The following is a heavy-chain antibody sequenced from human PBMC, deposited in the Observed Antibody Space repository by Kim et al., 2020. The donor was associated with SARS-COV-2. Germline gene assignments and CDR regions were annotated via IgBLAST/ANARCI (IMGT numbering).Heavy chain of an antibody. CDR1: GFTFGNSA. CDR3: ARHLHVTIVTVYRYFDP. J-gene: IGHJ2*01. V-gene: IGHV3-23*01. CDR2: IFGSGTGT. D-gene: IGHD2-21*02. Sequence: GGSLRLSCAASGFTFGNSAMSWVRQVPGKGLEWVSGIFGSGTGTYYADSVKGRFTISRDNSKSTVYLQLNNLRADDTAVYYCARHLHVTIVTVYRYFDPWGRRALVTVTS.